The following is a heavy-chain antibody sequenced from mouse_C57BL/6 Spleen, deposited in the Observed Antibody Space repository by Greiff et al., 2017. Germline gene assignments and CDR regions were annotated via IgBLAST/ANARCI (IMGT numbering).Heavy chain of an antibody. CDR2: FYPGSGSI. V-gene: IGHV1-62-2*01. CDR3: ARMRCLAYYYAMDY. CDR1: GYTFTEYT. Sequence: QVQLQQSGAELVKPGASVKLSCKASGYTFTEYTIHWVKQRSGQGLEWIGWFYPGSGSIKYNEKFKDKATLTADKTSSTVYMGLIRLTSDDSAVYFCARMRCLAYYYAMDYWGQGTTVTVSS. J-gene: IGHJ4*01.